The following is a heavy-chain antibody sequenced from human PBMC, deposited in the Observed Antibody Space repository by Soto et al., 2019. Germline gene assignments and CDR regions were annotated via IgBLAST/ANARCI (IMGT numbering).Heavy chain of an antibody. Sequence: QVQLVQSGAEVKKPGASVKVSCKASGYTFTSYGISWVRQAPGQGLEWMGWISAYNGNTNYAQKLQGRVTMTTDTSTSTAYMELRRLRSDDTAVYYCARDHPIVVVPAAMYPRAGFDYWGQGTLVTVSS. J-gene: IGHJ4*02. D-gene: IGHD2-2*01. CDR2: ISAYNGNT. CDR1: GYTFTSYG. CDR3: ARDHPIVVVPAAMYPRAGFDY. V-gene: IGHV1-18*01.